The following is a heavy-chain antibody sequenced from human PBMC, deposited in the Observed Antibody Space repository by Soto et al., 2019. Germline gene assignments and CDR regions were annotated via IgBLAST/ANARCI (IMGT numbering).Heavy chain of an antibody. J-gene: IGHJ4*02. Sequence: QVQLVQSGAEVKKPGASVKVSCKASGYTFTSYAMHWVRQAPGQRLEWMGWINAVTGNTKYSQKFHGRVTITRHTSARTAYMELSSLRSEDTAVYCCAIRTVGPVAPVDYWGKGTLVTVSS. CDR2: INAVTGNT. CDR1: GYTFTSYA. V-gene: IGHV1-3*01. D-gene: IGHD4-4*01. CDR3: AIRTVGPVAPVDY.